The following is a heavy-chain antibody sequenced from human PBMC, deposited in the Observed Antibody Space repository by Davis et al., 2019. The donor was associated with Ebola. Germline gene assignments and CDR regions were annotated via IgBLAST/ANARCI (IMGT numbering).Heavy chain of an antibody. CDR3: ARESWGTGWFDP. J-gene: IGHJ5*02. V-gene: IGHV4-59*01. CDR2: IYYSGST. D-gene: IGHD2-8*02. CDR1: GGSISSYY. Sequence: MPGGSLRLSCTVSGGSISSYYWSWIRQPPGKGLEWIGYIYYSGSTNYNPSLKSRVTISIDTSKNQFSLRLTSVTPADTAVYYCARESWGTGWFDPWGQGTLVTVSS.